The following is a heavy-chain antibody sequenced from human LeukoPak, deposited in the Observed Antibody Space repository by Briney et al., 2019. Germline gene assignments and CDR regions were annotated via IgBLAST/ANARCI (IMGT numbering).Heavy chain of an antibody. Sequence: PGGSLRLSCAASGFTFTIYAMSWVRQAPGKGLEWVSAISGSGGSTYYADSVKGRFTISRDNSKNTLYLQMNSLRAEDTAVYYCAKAENYYDSSVGYWGQGTLVTVSS. V-gene: IGHV3-23*01. CDR3: AKAENYYDSSVGY. CDR2: ISGSGGST. J-gene: IGHJ4*02. CDR1: GFTFTIYA. D-gene: IGHD3-22*01.